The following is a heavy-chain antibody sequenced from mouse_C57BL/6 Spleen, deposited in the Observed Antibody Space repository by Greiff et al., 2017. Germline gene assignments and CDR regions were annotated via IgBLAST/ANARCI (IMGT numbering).Heavy chain of an antibody. D-gene: IGHD1-1*01. CDR1: GYTFTDYN. J-gene: IGHJ4*01. CDR2: INPNNGGT. V-gene: IGHV1-18*01. CDR3: ARSHYYGSSYGAMDY. Sequence: EVQLQQSGPELVKPGASVKIPCKASGYTFTDYNMDWVKQSHGKSLEWIGDINPNNGGTIYNQKFKGKATLTVDKSSSTAYMELRSLTSEDTAVYYCARSHYYGSSYGAMDYWGQVTSVTVSS.